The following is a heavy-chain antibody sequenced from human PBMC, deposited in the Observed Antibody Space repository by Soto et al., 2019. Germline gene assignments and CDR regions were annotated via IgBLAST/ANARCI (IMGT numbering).Heavy chain of an antibody. J-gene: IGHJ3*02. CDR2: IIPIFGTA. CDR1: GGTFSIYA. Sequence: SVKVSCKASGGTFSIYAISCVVQAPGQWLDWMGGIIPIFGTANYAQKFQGRVTITADESTSTAYMELSSLRSEDTAVYYCASLIVVVAGDAFDIWGQGTMVTVSS. V-gene: IGHV1-69*13. CDR3: ASLIVVVAGDAFDI. D-gene: IGHD2-15*01.